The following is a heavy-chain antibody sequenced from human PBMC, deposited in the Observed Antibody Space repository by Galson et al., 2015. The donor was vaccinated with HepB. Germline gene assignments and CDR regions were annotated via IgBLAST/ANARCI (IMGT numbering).Heavy chain of an antibody. CDR2: ISSSSSYI. CDR1: GFTFSSYS. Sequence: SLRLSCAASGFTFSSYSMNWVRQAPGTGLEWVSSISSSSSYIYYADSVKGRFTISRDNAKNSLYLQMNSLRAEDTAVYYCARDGSITMVRGVITWYFDLWGRGTLVTVSS. J-gene: IGHJ2*01. CDR3: ARDGSITMVRGVITWYFDL. D-gene: IGHD3-10*01. V-gene: IGHV3-21*01.